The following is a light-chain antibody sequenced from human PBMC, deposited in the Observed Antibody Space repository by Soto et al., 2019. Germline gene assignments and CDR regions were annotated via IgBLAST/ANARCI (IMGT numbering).Light chain of an antibody. CDR1: RSNIGANYD. CDR2: AND. J-gene: IGLJ1*01. V-gene: IGLV1-40*01. CDR3: ATWDDSLNGAYV. Sequence: QSVLTQPPSVSGAPGQRVTISCTGSRSNIGANYDVHWYQQVPGTAPKLLIYANDQRPSGVPDRFSGSKSDTSASLAISALQSEDKADYYCATWDDSLNGAYVFGTGTQLTVL.